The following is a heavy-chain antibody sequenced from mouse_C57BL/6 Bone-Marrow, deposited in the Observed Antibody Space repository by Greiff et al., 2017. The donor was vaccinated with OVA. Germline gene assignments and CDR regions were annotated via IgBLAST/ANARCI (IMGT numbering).Heavy chain of an antibody. CDR2: IDPEDGET. Sequence: VQLQQSGAELVKPGASVKLSCTASGFNITDYYMHWVKQRTEQGLEWIGRIDPEDGETNYAPKFQGKATITADTSSNTAYLQLSSLTSEDTAVYCCARSCGLDWYFDVWGTGTTVTVSS. CDR1: GFNITDYY. CDR3: ARSCGLDWYFDV. J-gene: IGHJ1*03. V-gene: IGHV14-2*01.